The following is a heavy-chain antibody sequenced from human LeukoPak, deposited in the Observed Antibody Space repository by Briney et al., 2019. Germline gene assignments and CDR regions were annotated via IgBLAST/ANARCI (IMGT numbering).Heavy chain of an antibody. J-gene: IGHJ6*03. CDR2: ISYDGSNK. CDR3: ARDKGLRVHYYYMDV. V-gene: IGHV3-30*01. Sequence: PGRSLRLSCAASGFTFSSYAMHWVRQAPGKGLEWVAVISYDGSNKYYADSVKGRFTISRGNSKNTLYLQMNSLRAEDTAVYYCARDKGLRVHYYYMDVWGKGTTVTVSS. D-gene: IGHD5-12*01. CDR1: GFTFSSYA.